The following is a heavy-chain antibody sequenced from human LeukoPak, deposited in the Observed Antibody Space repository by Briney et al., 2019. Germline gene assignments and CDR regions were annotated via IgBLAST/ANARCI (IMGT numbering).Heavy chain of an antibody. V-gene: IGHV3-21*01. D-gene: IGHD2-15*01. CDR1: GFTFSSYS. CDR2: ISSSSYI. J-gene: IGHJ6*03. CDR3: ARRIEYYYYMDV. Sequence: GGSLRLSCAASGFTFSSYSMNWVRQAPGKGLEWVSSISSSSYIYYADSVKGRFTISRDNAKNSLYLQMNSLRAEDTAVYYCARRIEYYYYMDVWGKGTTVTVSS.